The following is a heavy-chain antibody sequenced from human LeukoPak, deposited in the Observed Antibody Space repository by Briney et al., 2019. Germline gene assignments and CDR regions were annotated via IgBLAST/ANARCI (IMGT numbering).Heavy chain of an antibody. CDR3: TRVEETATTAAIIRKYSYYYYYMDV. CDR1: GFTVSSNY. CDR2: IKQDGSEK. Sequence: PGGSLRLSCAASGFTVSSNYMSWVRQAPGKVLEWVANIKQDGSEKHYVDSVKGRFTISRDNAKNSLYLQMSSLRAEDTAVYYCTRVEETATTAAIIRKYSYYYYYMDVWGKGNTVTVSS. V-gene: IGHV3-7*01. D-gene: IGHD4-11*01. J-gene: IGHJ6*03.